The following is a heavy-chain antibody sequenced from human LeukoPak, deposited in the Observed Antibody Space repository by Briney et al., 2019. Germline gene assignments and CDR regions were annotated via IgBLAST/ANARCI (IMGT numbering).Heavy chain of an antibody. V-gene: IGHV3-7*01. CDR1: GFTFSNYW. CDR2: IKQDGSEK. D-gene: IGHD4-17*01. Sequence: GGSLRLSCAASGFTFSNYWMSWVRQAPGKGLEWVANIKQDGSEKYYVDSVKGRFTISRDNAKNSLYLQMNSLRVEDTAAYYCARLTFNYGGYGADWFDPWGQGTQVTVSS. J-gene: IGHJ5*02. CDR3: ARLTFNYGGYGADWFDP.